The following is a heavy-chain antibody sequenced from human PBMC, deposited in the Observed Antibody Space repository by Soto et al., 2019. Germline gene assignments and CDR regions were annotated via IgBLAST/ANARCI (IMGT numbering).Heavy chain of an antibody. D-gene: IGHD3-22*01. CDR1: GFIFSGSA. V-gene: IGHV3-73*02. CDR2: IRSKPNNYAT. J-gene: IGHJ4*02. CDR3: TRSLDASAYWLDY. Sequence: EVQLVESGGGLVQPGMSLKLSCAASGFIFSGSAMHWVRQASGKGLEWVGRIRSKPNNYATAYAASVKGRFTISRDDSKNTAYLQMNSLKTEDTAVYYCTRSLDASAYWLDYWGQGTLVTVSS.